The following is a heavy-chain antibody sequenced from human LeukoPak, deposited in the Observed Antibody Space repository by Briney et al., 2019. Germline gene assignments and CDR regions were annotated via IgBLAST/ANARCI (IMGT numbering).Heavy chain of an antibody. Sequence: SETLSLTCTVSGGSISSSSYYWGWIRQPPGKGLEWIGSIYYSGSTYYDPSLKSRVTISVDTSKNQFSLKLSSVTAADTAVYYCARGPFIVVVPAAKVWFDPWGQGTLVTVSS. V-gene: IGHV4-39*01. CDR3: ARGPFIVVVPAAKVWFDP. CDR1: GGSISSSSYY. D-gene: IGHD2-2*01. CDR2: IYYSGST. J-gene: IGHJ5*02.